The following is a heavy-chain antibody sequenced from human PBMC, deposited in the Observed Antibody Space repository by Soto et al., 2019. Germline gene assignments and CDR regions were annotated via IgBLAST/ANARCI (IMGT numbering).Heavy chain of an antibody. D-gene: IGHD3-3*01. J-gene: IGHJ6*03. CDR3: AAGTDYDFWSGSRVGYYMDV. V-gene: IGHV1-58*02. CDR1: GFTFTSSA. CDR2: IVVGSGNT. Sequence: ASVKVSCKASGFTFTSSAMQWVRQARGQRLEWIGWIVVGSGNTNYAQKFQERVTITRDMSTSTAYMELSSLRSEDTAVYYCAAGTDYDFWSGSRVGYYMDVWGKGTTVTVSS.